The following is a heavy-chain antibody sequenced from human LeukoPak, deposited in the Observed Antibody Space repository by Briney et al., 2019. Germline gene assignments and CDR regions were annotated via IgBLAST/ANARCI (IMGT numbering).Heavy chain of an antibody. J-gene: IGHJ5*02. Sequence: PSETLSLTCTVSGGSISTGDYYWSWIRQPAGKELEWIGRIYTSGDTIYNSSLKSRVTISVDTSKNQFSLKLSSVTAADTAVYYCARGEGIHDPWGQGTLVTVST. V-gene: IGHV4-61*02. CDR2: IYTSGDT. CDR3: ARGEGIHDP. D-gene: IGHD6-13*01. CDR1: GGSISTGDYY.